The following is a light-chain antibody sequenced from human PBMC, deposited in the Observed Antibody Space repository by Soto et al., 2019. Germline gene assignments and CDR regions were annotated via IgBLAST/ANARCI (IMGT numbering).Light chain of an antibody. V-gene: IGKV3-20*01. CDR2: ATS. CDR3: QRHHRSNSPPYT. CDR1: QSVSSEY. J-gene: IGKJ2*01. Sequence: EIVLTQSPGTLSLSPGERVTLSCRASQSVSSEYLAWYQQKPGQAPRLLIYATSRTATGIPVTVSCSGSGTDITLTISRREPEDFAVYFCQRHHRSNSPPYTFGQGTKLEIK.